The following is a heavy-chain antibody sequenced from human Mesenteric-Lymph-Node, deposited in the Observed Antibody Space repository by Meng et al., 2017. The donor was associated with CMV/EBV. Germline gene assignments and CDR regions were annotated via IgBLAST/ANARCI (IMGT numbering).Heavy chain of an antibody. J-gene: IGHJ5*02. CDR1: GGTFSTHS. V-gene: IGHV1-69*05. Sequence: SVKVSCKASGGTFSTHSISWVRQAPGQGLEWMGEIIPTFASANYAQKFQGRVTITTDESTSTAYMELSSLRSEDTAVYYCARQPRGADNWFDPWGQGTLVTVSS. D-gene: IGHD1-26*01. CDR3: ARQPRGADNWFDP. CDR2: IIPTFASA.